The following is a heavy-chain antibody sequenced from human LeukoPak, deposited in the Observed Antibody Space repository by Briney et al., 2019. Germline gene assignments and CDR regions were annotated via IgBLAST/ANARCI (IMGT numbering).Heavy chain of an antibody. CDR3: AREGSGDSSGYFPLDY. CDR1: GYTFTGYY. V-gene: IGHV1-2*06. D-gene: IGHD3-22*01. CDR2: INPNSGGT. Sequence: ASVKVSCKASGYTFTGYYMHWVRQAPGQGLEWMGRINPNSGGTNYAQKFQGRVTMTRDTSISTAYMELSRLRSDDTAVYYCAREGSGDSSGYFPLDYWGQGNLVTVSS. J-gene: IGHJ4*02.